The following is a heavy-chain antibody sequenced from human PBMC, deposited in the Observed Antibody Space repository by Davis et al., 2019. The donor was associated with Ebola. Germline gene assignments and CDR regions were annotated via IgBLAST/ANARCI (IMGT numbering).Heavy chain of an antibody. CDR1: GFTFSRYA. D-gene: IGHD3-22*01. V-gene: IGHV4-4*02. CDR2: IYHGGIT. Sequence: GSLRLSCATSGFTFSRYAMSWVRQSPGKGLEWIGEIYHGGITKYNPSLKSRVTMSVDMSKNQFSLRLTSVTAADTAMYDCARDYYDSNGYLYYFDSWGQGTLVTVSS. CDR3: ARDYYDSNGYLYYFDS. J-gene: IGHJ4*02.